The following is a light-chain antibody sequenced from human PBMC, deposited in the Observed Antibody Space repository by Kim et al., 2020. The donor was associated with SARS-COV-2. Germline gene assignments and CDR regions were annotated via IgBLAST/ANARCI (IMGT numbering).Light chain of an antibody. J-gene: IGKJ4*01. CDR3: QQYNKWPPLT. V-gene: IGKV3-15*01. CDR1: QSVSSN. CDR2: GAS. Sequence: SPGERATFSCKASQSVSSNLAWYQQKPGQAPRLLIYGASTRATGIPARFSGGGSGTEFTLTISSLQTEDFAIYYCQQYNKWPPLTFGGGTKVDIK.